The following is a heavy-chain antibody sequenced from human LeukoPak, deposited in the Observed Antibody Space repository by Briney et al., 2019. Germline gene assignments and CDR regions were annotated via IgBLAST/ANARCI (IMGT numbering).Heavy chain of an antibody. D-gene: IGHD3-22*01. J-gene: IGHJ6*02. CDR1: GFTFSSYG. Sequence: PGGSLRLSCAASGFTFSSYGMHWVRQAPGKGLEWVAVISYDGSNKYYADSVKGRFTISRDNSKNTLYLQMNSLRAEDTAVYYCAKDRRPQYDSSGYYYYYYGMDVWGQGTTVTVSS. CDR3: AKDRRPQYDSSGYYYYYYGMDV. CDR2: ISYDGSNK. V-gene: IGHV3-30*18.